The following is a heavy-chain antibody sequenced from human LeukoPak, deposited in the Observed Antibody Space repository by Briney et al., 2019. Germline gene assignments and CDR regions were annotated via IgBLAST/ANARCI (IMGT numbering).Heavy chain of an antibody. J-gene: IGHJ4*02. D-gene: IGHD4-17*01. CDR1: GRTFSSYA. CDR2: IIPIFGTS. CDR3: ARHHGDPRQDY. V-gene: IGHV1-69*13. Sequence: SVKVSCKASGRTFSSYAISWVRQAPGQGLEWMGGIIPIFGTSNYAQKFQGRVMITADESTSTAYMELSSLRSEDTAVYYCARHHGDPRQDYWGQGTLVAVSS.